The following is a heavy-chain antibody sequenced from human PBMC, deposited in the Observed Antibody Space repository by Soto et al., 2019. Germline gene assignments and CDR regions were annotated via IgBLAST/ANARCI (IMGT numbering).Heavy chain of an antibody. V-gene: IGHV1-2*02. J-gene: IGHJ6*02. Sequence: SVKVSCKASGYTFTGYYMHWVRQAPGQGLEWMGWINPNSGGTNYAQKFQGRVTMTRDTSISTAYMELSRLRSDDTAVYYCARDCSSTSCYIFGMDVWGQGTTVTVSS. CDR1: GYTFTGYY. CDR2: INPNSGGT. CDR3: ARDCSSTSCYIFGMDV. D-gene: IGHD2-2*02.